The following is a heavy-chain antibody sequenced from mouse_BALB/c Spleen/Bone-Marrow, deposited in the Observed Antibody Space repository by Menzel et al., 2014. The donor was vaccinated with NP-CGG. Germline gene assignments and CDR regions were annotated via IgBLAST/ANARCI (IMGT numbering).Heavy chain of an antibody. CDR1: GYTFTSYW. Sequence: VQLQQSGAELAKPGASVKMSCKASGYTFTSYWMHWVKQRPGQGLEWIGYISPSTGYTEYNQKFKDKATLTADKSSSTAYMQLSSLTSEDSAVYYCARPPYYYGSSYDAMDYWGQGTSVTVSS. V-gene: IGHV1-7*01. CDR3: ARPPYYYGSSYDAMDY. J-gene: IGHJ4*01. D-gene: IGHD1-1*01. CDR2: ISPSTGYT.